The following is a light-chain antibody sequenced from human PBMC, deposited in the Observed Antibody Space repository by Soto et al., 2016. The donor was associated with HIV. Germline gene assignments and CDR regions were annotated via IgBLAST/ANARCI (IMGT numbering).Light chain of an antibody. CDR3: QAWDSSTGV. CDR2: QDS. Sequence: YELTQPPSVSVSPGQTASITCSGDKLGDKYACWYQQKPGQSPVLVIYQDSKRPSGIPGRFSGSNSGNTATLTISGTQAMDEADYYCQAWDSSTGVFGGGTKLTVL. V-gene: IGLV3-1*01. J-gene: IGLJ3*02. CDR1: KLGDKY.